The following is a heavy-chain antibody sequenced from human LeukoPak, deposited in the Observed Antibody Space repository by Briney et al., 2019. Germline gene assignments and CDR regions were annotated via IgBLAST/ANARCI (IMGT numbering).Heavy chain of an antibody. CDR3: AKDRIVMSGFFDY. D-gene: IGHD6-19*01. CDR2: ISGRDGNT. V-gene: IGHV3-23*01. CDR1: GFTFSSYA. Sequence: PGTSLRLSCAASGFTFSSYAMSWVRQAPGKGLEWVSGISGRDGNTYYADSVKGRFTISRDNSKNTLYLQMISLRVEDTAIYYCAKDRIVMSGFFDYWGQGTLVTVSS. J-gene: IGHJ4*02.